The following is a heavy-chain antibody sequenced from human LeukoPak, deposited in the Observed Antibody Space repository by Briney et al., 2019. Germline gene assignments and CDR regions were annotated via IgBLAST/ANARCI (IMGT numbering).Heavy chain of an antibody. Sequence: GTSLRLSCAASGFTFSSYGMHWVRQAPGKGLEWVAVISYDGSNKFYADSVKGRFAISRDNSKNTLYLQMSSLRAEDTAVYYCAKAGYSSGWRNFDYWGQGTLVTVSS. D-gene: IGHD6-19*01. CDR3: AKAGYSSGWRNFDY. CDR1: GFTFSSYG. V-gene: IGHV3-30*18. J-gene: IGHJ4*02. CDR2: ISYDGSNK.